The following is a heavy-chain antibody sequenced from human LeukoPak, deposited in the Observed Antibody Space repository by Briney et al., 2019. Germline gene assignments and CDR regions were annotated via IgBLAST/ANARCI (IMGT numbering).Heavy chain of an antibody. Sequence: SETLSLTCTVSGYSISSGYYWGWIRQPPGKGLEWIGSIYHSGSTYYNPSLKSRVTISVDTSKNQFSLKLSSVTAADTAVYYCARGRKAARGFPLAFYYYYMDVWGKGTTVTVSS. V-gene: IGHV4-38-2*02. CDR2: IYHSGST. CDR3: ARGRKAARGFPLAFYYYYMDV. J-gene: IGHJ6*03. CDR1: GYSISSGYY. D-gene: IGHD6-6*01.